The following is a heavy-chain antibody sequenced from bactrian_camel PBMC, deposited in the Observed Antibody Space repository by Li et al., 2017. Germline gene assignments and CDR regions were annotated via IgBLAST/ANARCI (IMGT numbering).Heavy chain of an antibody. Sequence: VQLVESGGGSVEAGGSLRLSCAASANIVSSWTMAWFRQAPGKEREAVVIIDSDGRTSFAESVKGRFTISKDFAKNTLYLQMNSLKSEDTAPYYCATEEVGSYSDYVFESGYKYWGQGTQVTVS. CDR3: ATEEVGSYSDYVFESGYKY. CDR1: ANIVSSWT. D-gene: IGHD4*01. CDR2: IDSDGRT. J-gene: IGHJ4*01. V-gene: IGHV3S53*01.